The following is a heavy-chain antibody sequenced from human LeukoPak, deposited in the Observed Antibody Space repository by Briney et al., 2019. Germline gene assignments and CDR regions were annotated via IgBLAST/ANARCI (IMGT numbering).Heavy chain of an antibody. V-gene: IGHV3-7*04. D-gene: IGHD5-24*01. CDR1: GFTFSSYA. CDR3: TRVGYIDEGIDY. J-gene: IGHJ4*02. Sequence: PGGSLRLSCAASGFTFSSYAMHWVRQAPGKGLEWVATIKQVGSKKFYVDSVKGRFTISRDNAKNSLYLQMNSLRAEDTAIYYCTRVGYIDEGIDYWGQGTLVTVSS. CDR2: IKQVGSKK.